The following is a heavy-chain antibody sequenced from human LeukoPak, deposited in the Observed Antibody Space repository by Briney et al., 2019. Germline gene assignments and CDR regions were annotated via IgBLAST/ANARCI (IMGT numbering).Heavy chain of an antibody. J-gene: IGHJ6*03. D-gene: IGHD3-9*01. V-gene: IGHV4-61*02. CDR3: ARDPVGRYFDWLSPGDYYYYMDV. CDR2: IYTSGNT. Sequence: SETLSLTCTVSGGSISSGSYYWSWIRQPAGKGLEWIGRIYTSGNTNYNPSLKSRVTISVDTSNNQFSLKLSSVTAADTAVYYCARDPVGRYFDWLSPGDYYYYMDVWGKGTTVTVSS. CDR1: GGSISSGSYY.